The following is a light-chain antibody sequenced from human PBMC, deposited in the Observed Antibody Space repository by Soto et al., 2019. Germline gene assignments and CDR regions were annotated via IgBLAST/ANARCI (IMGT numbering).Light chain of an antibody. Sequence: QSVLTHPRSVSGSPGQSVTISCTGTSSDVGGYNYVSWYQQHPGKAPKLMIYDVSKRPSGVPDRFSGSKSGNTASLTISGLQAEDEADDYCCSYAGSYTFVVFGGGTKLTVL. V-gene: IGLV2-11*01. CDR3: CSYAGSYTFVV. CDR2: DVS. CDR1: SSDVGGYNY. J-gene: IGLJ2*01.